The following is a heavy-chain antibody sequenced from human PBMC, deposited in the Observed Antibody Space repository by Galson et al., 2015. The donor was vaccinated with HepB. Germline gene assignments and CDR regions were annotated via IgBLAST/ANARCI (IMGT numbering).Heavy chain of an antibody. D-gene: IGHD1-26*01. CDR1: EFRFNMYG. V-gene: IGHV3-30*18. Sequence: SLRLSCAASEFRFNMYGMHWVRQAPGKGLQWVAVISYDGTKKYYADSVKGRFTISRDNSKKTLYLQMNSLRPEDTALYYCAKVGVAYSGNYYDFDYWGQGTLVTVSS. CDR3: AKVGVAYSGNYYDFDY. J-gene: IGHJ4*02. CDR2: ISYDGTKK.